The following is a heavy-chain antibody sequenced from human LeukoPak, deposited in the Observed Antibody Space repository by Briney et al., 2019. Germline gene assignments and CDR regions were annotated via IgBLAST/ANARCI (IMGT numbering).Heavy chain of an antibody. CDR2: IYYSGST. D-gene: IGHD3-9*01. CDR3: ARPEYDILTGYLNPYWYFDL. J-gene: IGHJ2*01. CDR1: GGSISSYY. V-gene: IGHV4-59*08. Sequence: SETLSLTCTVSGGSISSYYWSWIRQPPGKGLEWIGYIYYSGSTNYNPSLKSRVTISVDTSKNQFSLKLSSVTAADTAVYFRARPEYDILTGYLNPYWYFDLWGRGTLVTVSS.